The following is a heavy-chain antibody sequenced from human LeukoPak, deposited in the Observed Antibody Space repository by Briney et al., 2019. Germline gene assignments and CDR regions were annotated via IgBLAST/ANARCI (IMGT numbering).Heavy chain of an antibody. D-gene: IGHD6-13*01. CDR2: ISGSGGST. V-gene: IGHV3-23*01. J-gene: IGHJ4*02. CDR1: GVTLSSYA. Sequence: GGSLRLSCAASGVTLSSYAMSWVRQAPGKGLEWVSAISGSGGSTYYADSVKGRFTISRDNSKNTLYLQMNSLRAEDTAVYYCTPGGGSSWHDYWGQGTPVTVAS. CDR3: TPGGGSSWHDY.